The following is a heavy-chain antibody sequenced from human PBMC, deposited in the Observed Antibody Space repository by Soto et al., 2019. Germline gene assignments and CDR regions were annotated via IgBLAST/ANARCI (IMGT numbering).Heavy chain of an antibody. V-gene: IGHV4-34*01. D-gene: IGHD3-3*01. CDR1: GGSFSGYY. CDR3: ARGLLGSYDFWSGYYSAYYFDY. CDR2: INHSGST. Sequence: PSETLSLTCAVYGGSFSGYYWSWIRQPPGKGLEWIGEINHSGSTNYNPSLKSRVTISVDTSKNQFSLKLSSVTAADTAVYYCARGLLGSYDFWSGYYSAYYFDYWGQGTLVTVSS. J-gene: IGHJ4*02.